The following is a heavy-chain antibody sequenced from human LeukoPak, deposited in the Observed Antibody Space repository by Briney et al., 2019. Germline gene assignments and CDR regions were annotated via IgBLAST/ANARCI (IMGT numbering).Heavy chain of an antibody. CDR2: INPSGGST. V-gene: IGHV1-46*01. J-gene: IGHJ1*01. CDR3: ARTSGGYYDSSGYYVAEYFQH. CDR1: GYTITSYY. Sequence: ASVKVSCKASGYTITSYYMHWVRQAPGQGLEWMGIINPSGGSTSYAQKFQGRVTMTRDTSTSTVYMELSSLRSEDTAVYYCARTSGGYYDSSGYYVAEYFQHWGQGTLVTVSS. D-gene: IGHD3-22*01.